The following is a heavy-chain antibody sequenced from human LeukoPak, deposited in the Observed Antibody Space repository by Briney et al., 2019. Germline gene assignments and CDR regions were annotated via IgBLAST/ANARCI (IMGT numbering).Heavy chain of an antibody. CDR3: AKTYIAVAGKGDY. Sequence: GASVKVPCKACGGTFSSYAISWVRQAPGQGLEWMGRIIPIFGIANYAQKFQGRVTITADKSTSTAYMELSSLRSEDTAVYYCAKTYIAVAGKGDYWGQGTLVTVSS. D-gene: IGHD6-19*01. CDR1: GGTFSSYA. V-gene: IGHV1-69*04. J-gene: IGHJ4*02. CDR2: IIPIFGIA.